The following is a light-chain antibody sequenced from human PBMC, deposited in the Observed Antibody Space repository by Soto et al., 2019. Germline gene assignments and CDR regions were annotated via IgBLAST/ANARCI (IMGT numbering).Light chain of an antibody. Sequence: DITITQSPSTLSASAGDRGTITCRASQSISSWLAWYQQKPGQAPKLLIYDASSLASGVPARFSGSGSGTDFTLTISSLQPDDFATYYCQQYNSYPRTFGQGAKVDIK. CDR2: DAS. V-gene: IGKV1-5*01. J-gene: IGKJ1*01. CDR1: QSISSW. CDR3: QQYNSYPRT.